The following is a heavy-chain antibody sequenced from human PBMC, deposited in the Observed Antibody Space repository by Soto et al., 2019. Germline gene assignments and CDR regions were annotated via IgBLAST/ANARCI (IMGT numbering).Heavy chain of an antibody. D-gene: IGHD3-10*01. V-gene: IGHV4-4*02. CDR2: IFHDGTA. Sequence: SETLSLTCAVSGVSISSGNWWTWVRQSPQRGLEYIGEIFHDGTANYYPSFERRVAISVDTSKNQFSLKLTSVTAADTAIYFCARLVYDTRLNYMSSDFWGQGTMVTV. CDR1: GVSISSGNW. CDR3: ARLVYDTRLNYMSSDF. J-gene: IGHJ4*02.